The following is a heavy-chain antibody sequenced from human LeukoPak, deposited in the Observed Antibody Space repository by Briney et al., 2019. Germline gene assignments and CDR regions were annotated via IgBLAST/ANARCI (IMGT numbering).Heavy chain of an antibody. J-gene: IGHJ6*02. CDR2: ISGSGGST. V-gene: IGHV3-23*01. CDR1: GFTFSSYA. D-gene: IGHD2-2*02. Sequence: GGSLRLSCAASGFTFSSYAMSWVRQAPGKGLEWVSAISGSGGSTYYADSVKGRFTISRDNAKNSLYLQMNSLRAEDTALYYCAKDIRGGGRGYYYGMDVWGQGTTVTVSS. CDR3: AKDIRGGGRGYYYGMDV.